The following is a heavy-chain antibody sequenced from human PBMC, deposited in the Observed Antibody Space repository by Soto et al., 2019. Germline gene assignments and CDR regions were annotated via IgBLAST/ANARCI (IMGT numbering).Heavy chain of an antibody. Sequence: SETLSLTCAVSSGSISSSNWWSWVRQPPGKGLEWIGEIYHSGSTNYNPSLKSRVTISVEKSKNQFSLKRSSVTAADTAGYYCARANRGRSRYFDWHRFGQRDNWFDPWGQGTLVTVSS. J-gene: IGHJ5*02. CDR1: SGSISSSNW. CDR2: IYHSGST. CDR3: ARANRGRSRYFDWHRFGQRDNWFDP. D-gene: IGHD3-9*01. V-gene: IGHV4-4*02.